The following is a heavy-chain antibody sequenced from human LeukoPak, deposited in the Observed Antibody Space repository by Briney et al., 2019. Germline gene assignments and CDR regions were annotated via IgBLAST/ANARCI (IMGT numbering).Heavy chain of an antibody. D-gene: IGHD1-26*01. J-gene: IGHJ5*01. CDR2: ISSSSSTI. V-gene: IGHV3-48*02. Sequence: PGGSLRLSCAASGFTFSNYALSWVRQAPGKGLEWVSFISSSSSTIYYEDSVKGRFTISRDNAKNSLYLQMNSLRDEDTAVYYCARESYSWFDSWGQGTLVTVSS. CDR3: ARESYSWFDS. CDR1: GFTFSNYA.